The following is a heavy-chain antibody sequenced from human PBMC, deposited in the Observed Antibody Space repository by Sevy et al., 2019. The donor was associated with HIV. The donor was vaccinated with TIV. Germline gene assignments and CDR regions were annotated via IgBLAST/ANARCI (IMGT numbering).Heavy chain of an antibody. Sequence: ASVKVSCKVSGYTLTKLFMHWVRQAPGKGLEWMGCFDPEDGETIYAQKFQGRVTMTEDTSTDTAYMELSSLRYEGTAVYYCASARESYEDSSGYLDYWGQGTLVTVSS. J-gene: IGHJ4*02. CDR2: FDPEDGET. CDR1: GYTLTKLF. D-gene: IGHD3-22*01. V-gene: IGHV1-24*01. CDR3: ASARESYEDSSGYLDY.